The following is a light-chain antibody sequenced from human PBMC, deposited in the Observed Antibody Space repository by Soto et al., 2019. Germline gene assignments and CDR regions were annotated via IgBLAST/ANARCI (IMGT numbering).Light chain of an antibody. CDR2: RNN. V-gene: IGLV1-47*01. J-gene: IGLJ3*02. CDR1: RSNIGSNY. CDR3: AAWDDSLSGRV. Sequence: QSVLTQPPSASGTPGQGVTISCSGSRSNIGSNYVYWYQQLPGTAPKLLIYRNNQRPSGVPDRFSGSKFGTSASLAISGLRSEDEADYYCAAWDDSLSGRVFGGGTKLTVL.